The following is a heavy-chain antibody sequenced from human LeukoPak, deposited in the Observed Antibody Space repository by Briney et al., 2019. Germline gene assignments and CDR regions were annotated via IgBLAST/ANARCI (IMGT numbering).Heavy chain of an antibody. Sequence: ASVKVSSKPSGYTFTGYYMHWVRQAPGQGLEWMGWINPNSGGTNYAQKFQGRVTMTRDTSISTAYMELSRLRSDDTAVYYCARDLGQWLVLWGFDYWGQGTLVTVSS. CDR2: INPNSGGT. D-gene: IGHD6-19*01. CDR1: GYTFTGYY. CDR3: ARDLGQWLVLWGFDY. V-gene: IGHV1-2*02. J-gene: IGHJ4*02.